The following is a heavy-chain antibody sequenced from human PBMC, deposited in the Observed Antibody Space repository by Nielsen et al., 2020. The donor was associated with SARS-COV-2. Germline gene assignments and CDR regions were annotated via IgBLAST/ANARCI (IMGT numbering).Heavy chain of an antibody. D-gene: IGHD3-9*01. V-gene: IGHV1-2*04. J-gene: IGHJ4*02. Sequence: ASVKVSCKASGYTFTGYYMHWVRQAPGQGLEWMGWINPNSGGTNYAQKFQGWVTMTRDTSTSTVYMDLSSLRSDDTAVYYCARGGVLRYSDWLPLSSFDVWGQGTLVTVSS. CDR1: GYTFTGYY. CDR2: INPNSGGT. CDR3: ARGGVLRYSDWLPLSSFDV.